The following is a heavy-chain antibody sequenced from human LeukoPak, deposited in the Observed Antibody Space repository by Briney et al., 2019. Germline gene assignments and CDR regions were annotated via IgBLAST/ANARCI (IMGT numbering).Heavy chain of an antibody. V-gene: IGHV1-18*01. D-gene: IGHD3-22*01. CDR3: VRGLPPYYDTSGYYELAY. CDR1: GYTFSSYG. CDR2: ISPYNGNT. Sequence: ASVKVSCKASGYTFSSYGISWVRQAPGQGLEWMGWISPYNGNTNYEQKFQGRVTMTTDTSTSTAYMELRSLRSDDTAVYYCVRGLPPYYDTSGYYELAYWGQGPLVTV. J-gene: IGHJ4*02.